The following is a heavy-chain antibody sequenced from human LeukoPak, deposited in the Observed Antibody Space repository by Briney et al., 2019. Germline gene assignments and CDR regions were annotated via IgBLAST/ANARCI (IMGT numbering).Heavy chain of an antibody. J-gene: IGHJ4*02. D-gene: IGHD3-10*01. V-gene: IGHV1-18*01. CDR3: ARDINYASGSFRARFDY. Sequence: GASVKVSCKASGYTFTSYGISWVRQAPGQGLEWVGWISAYNGNTNYAQKLQGRVTMTTDTSTSTAYMELRSLRSDDTAVYYCARDINYASGSFRARFDYWGQGTLVTVSS. CDR2: ISAYNGNT. CDR1: GYTFTSYG.